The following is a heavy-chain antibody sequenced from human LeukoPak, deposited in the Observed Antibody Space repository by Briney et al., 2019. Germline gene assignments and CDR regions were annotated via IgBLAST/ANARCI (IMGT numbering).Heavy chain of an antibody. Sequence: GGSLRLSCAASGFTFSSYSRNWGRQAPGKGLEWVSYISSSSNTIYHADSVKGRFTISRDNAKNSLYLQMNSLRAEDTAVYYCARDRDSSGYYYGHWGQGTLVTVSS. CDR3: ARDRDSSGYYYGH. CDR2: ISSSSNTI. D-gene: IGHD3-22*01. CDR1: GFTFSSYS. V-gene: IGHV3-48*01. J-gene: IGHJ4*02.